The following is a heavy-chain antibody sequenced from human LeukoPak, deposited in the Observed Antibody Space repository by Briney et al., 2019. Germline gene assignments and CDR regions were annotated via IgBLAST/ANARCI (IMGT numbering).Heavy chain of an antibody. J-gene: IGHJ4*02. Sequence: SVTVSCTASGGTFSSYAISWVRQAPGQGLEWMGGIIPIFGTANYAQKFQGRVTITADESTSTAYMELSSLRSEDTAVYYCARDGERGAPFDYWGQGTLVTVSS. V-gene: IGHV1-69*13. D-gene: IGHD7-27*01. CDR1: GGTFSSYA. CDR2: IIPIFGTA. CDR3: ARDGERGAPFDY.